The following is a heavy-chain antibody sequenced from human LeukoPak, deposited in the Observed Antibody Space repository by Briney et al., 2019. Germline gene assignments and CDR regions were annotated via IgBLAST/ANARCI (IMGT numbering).Heavy chain of an antibody. J-gene: IGHJ4*02. CDR3: VRGSLDFDY. CDR2: INSDGSST. Sequence: PGGSLRLSCAASGFTFSNYWMHWVRQAPGKGLVWVSRINSDGSSTNYADSVKGRFTISRDNAKNTLYLQMNSLRDEDTAVFYCVRGSLDFDYWGQGTLVTVSS. CDR1: GFTFSNYW. V-gene: IGHV3-74*01.